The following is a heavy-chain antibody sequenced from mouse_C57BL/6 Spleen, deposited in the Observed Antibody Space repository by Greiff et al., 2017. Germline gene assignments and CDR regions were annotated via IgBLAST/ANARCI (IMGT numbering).Heavy chain of an antibody. CDR2: INPNYGTT. J-gene: IGHJ1*03. CDR1: GYSFTDYN. CDR3: ARSGYYGSSWYFDV. D-gene: IGHD1-1*01. Sequence: VQLQQSGPELVKPGASVKISCKASGYSFTDYNMNWVKQSNGKSLEWIGVINPNYGTTSYNQKFKGKATLTVDQSSSTAYMQLNSLTSEDSAVXYCARSGYYGSSWYFDVWGTGTTVTVSS. V-gene: IGHV1-39*01.